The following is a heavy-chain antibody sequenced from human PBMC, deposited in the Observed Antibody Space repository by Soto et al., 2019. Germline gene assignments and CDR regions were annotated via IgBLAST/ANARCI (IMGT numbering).Heavy chain of an antibody. CDR3: ARIWRFIAYYDSSGYYRGRWFDP. CDR1: GFSLSNARMG. D-gene: IGHD3-22*01. CDR2: IFSNDEK. Sequence: GSGPTLVNPTETLTLTCTVSGFSLSNARMGVSWIRQPPGKALEWLAHIFSNDEKSYSTSLKSRLTISKDTSKSQVVLTMTNMDPVDTATYYCARIWRFIAYYDSSGYYRGRWFDPWGQGTLVTVSS. J-gene: IGHJ5*02. V-gene: IGHV2-26*01.